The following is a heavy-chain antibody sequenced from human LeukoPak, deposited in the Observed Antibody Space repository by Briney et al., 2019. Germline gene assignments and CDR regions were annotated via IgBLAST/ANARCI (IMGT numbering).Heavy chain of an antibody. CDR2: IYYSGST. Sequence: SETLSLTCTVSGGSISSSSYYWGWIRQPPGKGLEWIGSIYYSGSTYYNPSLKSRVTISVDTSKNQFSLKLSSVTAADTAVYYCARQDYYDSSGYQIHNWFDPWGQGTLVTASS. CDR3: ARQDYYDSSGYQIHNWFDP. D-gene: IGHD3-22*01. J-gene: IGHJ5*02. V-gene: IGHV4-39*01. CDR1: GGSISSSSYY.